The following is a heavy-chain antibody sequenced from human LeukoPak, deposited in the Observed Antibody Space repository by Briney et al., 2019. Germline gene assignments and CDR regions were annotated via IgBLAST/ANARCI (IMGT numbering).Heavy chain of an antibody. J-gene: IGHJ4*02. D-gene: IGHD3-22*01. V-gene: IGHV1-69*13. CDR3: ARVAYYYDRQFDY. CDR2: IIPIFGTA. Sequence: SVKVSCKASGGTFSSYAISWARQAPGQGLEWMGGIIPIFGTANYAQKFQGRVTITADESTSTAYMELSSLRSEDTAVYYCARVAYYYDRQFDYWGQGTLVTVSS. CDR1: GGTFSSYA.